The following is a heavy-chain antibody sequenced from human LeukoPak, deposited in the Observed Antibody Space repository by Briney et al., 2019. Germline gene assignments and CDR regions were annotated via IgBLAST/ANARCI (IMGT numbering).Heavy chain of an antibody. V-gene: IGHV3-9*01. CDR2: ISWNSGTI. CDR3: AKDNRRHYTSGPNPDSLH. Sequence: GGSLRLSCAGSGFIFNNYAMHWVRQPPGKGLEWVSGISWNSGTIDYADSVRGRFTISRDNAKNSLYLQMDSLRVEDTAFYYCAKDNRRHYTSGPNPDSLHWGQGALVTASS. J-gene: IGHJ4*02. D-gene: IGHD6-19*01. CDR1: GFIFNNYA.